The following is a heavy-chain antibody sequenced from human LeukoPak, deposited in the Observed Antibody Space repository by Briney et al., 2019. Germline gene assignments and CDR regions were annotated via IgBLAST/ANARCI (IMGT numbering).Heavy chain of an antibody. CDR2: FDPEDGET. Sequence: ASVKVSCKVSGYTLTELSMHWVRQAPGKGLEWMGGFDPEDGETIYAQKFQGRVTMTEDTSTDIAYMELSSLRSEDTAVYYCATVAAIPQYYFDYWGQGTLVTVSS. D-gene: IGHD2-2*02. V-gene: IGHV1-24*01. CDR1: GYTLTELS. J-gene: IGHJ4*02. CDR3: ATVAAIPQYYFDY.